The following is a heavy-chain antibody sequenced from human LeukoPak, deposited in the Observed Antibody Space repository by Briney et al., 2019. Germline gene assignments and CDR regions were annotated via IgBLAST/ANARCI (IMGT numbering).Heavy chain of an antibody. J-gene: IGHJ4*02. CDR1: GGSFSGYY. D-gene: IGHD6-19*01. V-gene: IGHV4-34*01. Sequence: PSETLSLTCAVYGGSFSGYYWSWLRQPPGKGLEWIGEINHSGSTNYNPSLKSRVTISVDTSKNQFSLKLGSVTAADTAVYYCARGISGIAVAGTSFVDYWGQGTLVTVSS. CDR3: ARGISGIAVAGTSFVDY. CDR2: INHSGST.